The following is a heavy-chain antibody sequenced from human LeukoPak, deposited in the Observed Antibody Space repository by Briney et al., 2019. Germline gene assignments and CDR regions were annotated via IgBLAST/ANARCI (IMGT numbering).Heavy chain of an antibody. Sequence: PSETLSLTCTVSGGSISSYYWSWIRQPPGKGLEWIGYIYYSGSTNYNPSLKSRVTISVDTSKNQFSLKLSSVTAADTAVYYCARRPDYGVHSGHFGYWGQGTLVTVSS. CDR1: GGSISSYY. J-gene: IGHJ4*02. D-gene: IGHD4-17*01. V-gene: IGHV4-59*01. CDR3: ARRPDYGVHSGHFGY. CDR2: IYYSGST.